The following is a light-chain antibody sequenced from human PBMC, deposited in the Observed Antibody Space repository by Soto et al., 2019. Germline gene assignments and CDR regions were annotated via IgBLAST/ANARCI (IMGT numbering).Light chain of an antibody. CDR3: QQYEIRPFT. CDR2: DAS. V-gene: IGKV1-33*01. J-gene: IGKJ3*01. Sequence: DIQMTQSPSSLSASVGARVTIACQASPDINNYLHWYQPKPGRAPKRLIYDASKLDMWVPSRFRGSGSATDCSLTISILQPEDFATYFCQQYEIRPFTFGPGTTVDVK. CDR1: PDINNY.